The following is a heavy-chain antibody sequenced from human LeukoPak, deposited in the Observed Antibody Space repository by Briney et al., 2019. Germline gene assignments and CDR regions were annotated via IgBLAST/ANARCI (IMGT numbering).Heavy chain of an antibody. D-gene: IGHD2-15*01. V-gene: IGHV3-66*01. CDR2: IYSGGST. Sequence: PGGSLRPSCAASGFTFSSYAMSWVRQAPGKGLEWVSVIYSGGSTYYADSVKGRFTISRDNSKNTLYLQMNSLRAEDTAVYYCASSQYSHWGQGTLVTVSS. J-gene: IGHJ4*02. CDR3: ASSQYSH. CDR1: GFTFSSYA.